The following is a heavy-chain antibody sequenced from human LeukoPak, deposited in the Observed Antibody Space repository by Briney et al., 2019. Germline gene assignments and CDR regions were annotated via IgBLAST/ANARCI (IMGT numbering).Heavy chain of an antibody. D-gene: IGHD2-2*01. V-gene: IGHV4-4*09. CDR2: IYTSGST. Sequence: GSLRLSCAVSGITLSNYGMSWVRQAPGKGLEWIGYIYTSGSTNYNPSLKSRVTISVDTSKNQFSLKLTSVTAAYTAVYHGARQLCGPAAIDTWFDPWGQGTLVTVSS. CDR1: GITLSNYG. J-gene: IGHJ5*02. CDR3: ARQLCGPAAIDTWFDP.